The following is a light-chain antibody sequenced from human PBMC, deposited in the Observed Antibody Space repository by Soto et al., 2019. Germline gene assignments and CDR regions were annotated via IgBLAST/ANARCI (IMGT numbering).Light chain of an antibody. Sequence: DIQMTQSPSSLSASVGDRVTITCRASQSISSYLNWYQQKPGKAPKLLIYDASSLESGVPSRFSGSGSGTEFTLTISSLQPDEFATYYCQQYNSYPWTFGQGTKVDIK. V-gene: IGKV1-5*01. CDR1: QSISSY. J-gene: IGKJ1*01. CDR3: QQYNSYPWT. CDR2: DAS.